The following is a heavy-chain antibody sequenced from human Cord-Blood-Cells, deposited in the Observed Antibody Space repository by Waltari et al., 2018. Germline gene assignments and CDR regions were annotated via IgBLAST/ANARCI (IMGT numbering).Heavy chain of an antibody. D-gene: IGHD6-13*01. CDR3: AKASSSSWYLDY. Sequence: VPLVGSGGGLVQPGRYLRISCAGSGFTFDDYAIHWVRQAPGKGLEGVAGISWNRGSIGYADSVKGRFTISRDNAKNSLYLQMNSLRAEDMALYYCAKASSSSWYLDYWGQGTLVTVSS. J-gene: IGHJ4*02. CDR2: ISWNRGSI. V-gene: IGHV3-9*03. CDR1: GFTFDDYA.